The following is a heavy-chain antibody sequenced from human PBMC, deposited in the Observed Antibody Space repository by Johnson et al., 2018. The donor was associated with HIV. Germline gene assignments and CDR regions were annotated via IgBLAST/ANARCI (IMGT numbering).Heavy chain of an antibody. J-gene: IGHJ3*02. CDR3: AREARYSPYPDAFDI. D-gene: IGHD2-21*01. CDR1: GFTVSSNY. CDR2: IFSGGTT. V-gene: IGHV3-66*02. Sequence: EVQLVESGGGLVQPGGSLRLSCAASGFTVSSNYMSWVRQAPGKGLDWVSVIFSGGTTYYADSVKGRFTISRDNSKNTLYLQMNSLRAEDTAVYYCAREARYSPYPDAFDIWGQGTMVTVSS.